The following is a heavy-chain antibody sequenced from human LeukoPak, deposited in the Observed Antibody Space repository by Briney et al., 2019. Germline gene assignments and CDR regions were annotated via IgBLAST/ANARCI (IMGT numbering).Heavy chain of an antibody. CDR2: VSSSSGFI. CDR1: GFTFSTCS. CDR3: ARSRSSITTPAYDY. Sequence: GGSLRLSCAASGFTFSTCSMNWVRQAPGKGLEWVLSVSSSSGFIYYADSVKGRFAISRDNAENSLFLQMNSLRAEDTAVYYCARSRSSITTPAYDYWGQGTLVTVSS. D-gene: IGHD3-22*01. V-gene: IGHV3-21*01. J-gene: IGHJ4*02.